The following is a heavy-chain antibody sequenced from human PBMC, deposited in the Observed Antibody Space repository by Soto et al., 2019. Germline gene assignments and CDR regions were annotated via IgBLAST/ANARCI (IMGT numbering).Heavy chain of an antibody. CDR2: IWSDGSNK. Sequence: QVQLVESGGGVVQPGRSLRLSCAASGFTFSSYGMHWVRQAPGKGLEWVAVIWSDGSNKYYADSVKGRFTISRDNSKNTLYLQMNSLRAEDTAVYYCARYYYDSYSPLWGQGTLVTVSS. CDR3: ARYYYDSYSPL. V-gene: IGHV3-33*01. J-gene: IGHJ4*02. CDR1: GFTFSSYG. D-gene: IGHD3-22*01.